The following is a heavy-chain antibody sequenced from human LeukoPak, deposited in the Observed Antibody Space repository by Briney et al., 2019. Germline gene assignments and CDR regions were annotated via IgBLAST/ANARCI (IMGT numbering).Heavy chain of an antibody. Sequence: GGSLRLSCAAPGLTFRSYPMNWVRQAPGKGLEWVSSINSRSDYIYYADSVRGRFTISRDNAKNSLYLQMNSLRAEDTAVYYCAREGLAEGFDYWGQGTLVTVSS. D-gene: IGHD2-21*01. CDR3: AREGLAEGFDY. CDR1: GLTFRSYP. V-gene: IGHV3-21*01. CDR2: INSRSDYI. J-gene: IGHJ4*02.